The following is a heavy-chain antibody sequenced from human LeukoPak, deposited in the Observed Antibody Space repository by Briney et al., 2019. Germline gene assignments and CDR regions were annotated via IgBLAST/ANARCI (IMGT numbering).Heavy chain of an antibody. CDR3: ARDQGSSGLQTDY. CDR1: GFTFSNYN. Sequence: GGSLRLSCAASGFTFSNYNMNWVRQAPGKGLEWVSSITSSSTYIYYADSVKGRFTISRDNAKNSLYLQMNSLRAEDTAVYYCARDQGSSGLQTDYWGQGTLVTVSS. CDR2: ITSSSTYI. D-gene: IGHD3-22*01. V-gene: IGHV3-21*01. J-gene: IGHJ4*02.